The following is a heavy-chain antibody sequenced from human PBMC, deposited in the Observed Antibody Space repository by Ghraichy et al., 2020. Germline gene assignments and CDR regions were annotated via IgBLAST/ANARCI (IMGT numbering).Heavy chain of an antibody. CDR1: GYTFTGYY. J-gene: IGHJ5*02. CDR2: INPNSGGT. Sequence: ASVKVSCKASGYTFTGYYMHWVRQAPGQGLEWMGWINPNSGGTNYAQKVQGRVTMTRDTSISTAYMELSRLRSDDTAVYYCARGLMTTVTTPSYNWFDPWGQGTLVTVSS. D-gene: IGHD4-17*01. V-gene: IGHV1-2*02. CDR3: ARGLMTTVTTPSYNWFDP.